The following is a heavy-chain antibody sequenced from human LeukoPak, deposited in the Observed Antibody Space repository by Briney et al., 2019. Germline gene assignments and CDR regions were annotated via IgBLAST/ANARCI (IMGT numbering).Heavy chain of an antibody. CDR1: GYSFTSYW. J-gene: IGHJ4*02. CDR2: IDPSDSET. Sequence: GESLKISCKASGYSFTSYWIGWVRQMPGKGLEWMGIIDPSDSETRYTPSFQGQVTISADKSLSTAYLQWNSLKASDTAMYYCARQTSMGRSGDYWGQGTLVTVSS. V-gene: IGHV5-51*01. D-gene: IGHD7-27*01. CDR3: ARQTSMGRSGDY.